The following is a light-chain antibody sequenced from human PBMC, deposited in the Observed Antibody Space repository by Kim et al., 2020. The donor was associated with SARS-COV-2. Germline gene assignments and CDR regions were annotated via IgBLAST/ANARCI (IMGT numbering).Light chain of an antibody. CDR1: SSDVGSYNL. J-gene: IGLJ2*01. CDR3: CSYAGSSTLV. CDR2: EVS. V-gene: IGLV2-23*02. Sequence: SALTPPSSVSGSPGQSITISCTGTSSDVGSYNLVSWYQQHPGKAPKLMIYEVSKRPSGVSNRFSGSKSGNTASLTISGLQAEDEADYYCCSYAGSSTLVFGGGTQLTVL.